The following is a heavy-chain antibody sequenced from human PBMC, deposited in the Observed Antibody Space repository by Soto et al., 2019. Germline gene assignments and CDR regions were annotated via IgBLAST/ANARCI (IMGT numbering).Heavy chain of an antibody. CDR3: ARRASAPHARY. Sequence: QLQLQESGPGLVKPSETLSLTCTVSGGSISSSSYYWGWIRQPPGKGLEWIGSIYYSGSTYYNPSLMXRXTXSXXTSKTQFPLKLSSVTAADTAVYYCARRASAPHARYGGQGTLVTVSS. V-gene: IGHV4-39*01. CDR1: GGSISSSSYY. D-gene: IGHD2-15*01. CDR2: IYYSGST. J-gene: IGHJ4*02.